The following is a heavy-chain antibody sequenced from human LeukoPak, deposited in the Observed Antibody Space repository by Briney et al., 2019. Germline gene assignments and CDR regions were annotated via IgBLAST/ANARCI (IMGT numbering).Heavy chain of an antibody. Sequence: ASVKVSCKASGYTFTSYDINWVRQATGQGLEWMGWMNPNSGNTGYAQKFQGRVTITRNTSISTAYMELSSLRSEDTAVYYCASGPSPGDYDSSGYYYRVSDYWGQGTLVTVSS. CDR1: GYTFTSYD. J-gene: IGHJ4*02. CDR2: MNPNSGNT. V-gene: IGHV1-8*03. CDR3: ASGPSPGDYDSSGYYYRVSDY. D-gene: IGHD3-22*01.